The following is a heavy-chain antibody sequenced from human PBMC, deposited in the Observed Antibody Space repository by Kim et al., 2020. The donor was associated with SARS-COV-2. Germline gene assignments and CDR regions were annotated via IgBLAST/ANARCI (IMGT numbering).Heavy chain of an antibody. J-gene: IGHJ3*02. D-gene: IGHD3-22*01. CDR1: GYTFTSYA. Sequence: ASVKVSCKASGYTFTSYAMNWVRQAPGQGLEWMGWINTNTGNPTYAQGFTGRFVFSLDTSVSTAYLQISSLKAEDTAVYYCARGYDSSGIDAFDIWGQGTMVTVSS. V-gene: IGHV7-4-1*02. CDR2: INTNTGNP. CDR3: ARGYDSSGIDAFDI.